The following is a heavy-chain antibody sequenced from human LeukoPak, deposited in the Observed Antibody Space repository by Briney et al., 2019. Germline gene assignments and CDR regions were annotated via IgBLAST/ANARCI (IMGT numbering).Heavy chain of an antibody. CDR3: ARVVDGYNGYYFDY. V-gene: IGHV1-2*02. CDR1: GYTFTGYY. CDR2: INPNSGGT. Sequence: GASVKVSCKASGYTFTGYYMHWVRQAPGQGLEWMGWINPNSGGTNYAQKFQGRVTITADKSTSTAYMELSSLRSEDTAVYYCARVVDGYNGYYFDYWGQGTLVTVSS. J-gene: IGHJ4*02. D-gene: IGHD5-24*01.